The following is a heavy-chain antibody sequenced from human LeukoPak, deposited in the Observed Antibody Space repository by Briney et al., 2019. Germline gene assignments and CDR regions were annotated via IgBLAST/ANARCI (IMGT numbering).Heavy chain of an antibody. D-gene: IGHD2-2*01. Sequence: GGSLRLSCAASGLTFSRYSMNWVRQAPGKGLEWISYIGISSGNTKYADSVKGRFTISGDKAKNSVYLQMNSLRVEDTAVYYCARDTKYAFDNWGQGTLVTASS. CDR3: ARDTKYAFDN. V-gene: IGHV3-48*01. CDR1: GLTFSRYS. CDR2: IGISSGNT. J-gene: IGHJ4*02.